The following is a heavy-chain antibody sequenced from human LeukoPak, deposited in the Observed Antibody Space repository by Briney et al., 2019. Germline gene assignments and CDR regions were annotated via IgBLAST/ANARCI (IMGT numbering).Heavy chain of an antibody. CDR1: GFTLSSHA. CDR3: AKDPYYGSGSYLFDY. V-gene: IGHV3-23*01. J-gene: IGHJ4*02. CDR2: ISGSGGRT. Sequence: GGSLRLSCAASGFTLSSHAMSWVPQAPGKGLEWGSAISGSGGRTYYADSVKGRLTISRDNSKNTLYLQMNSLRAEDTAVYYCAKDPYYGSGSYLFDYWGQGTLVTVSS. D-gene: IGHD3-10*01.